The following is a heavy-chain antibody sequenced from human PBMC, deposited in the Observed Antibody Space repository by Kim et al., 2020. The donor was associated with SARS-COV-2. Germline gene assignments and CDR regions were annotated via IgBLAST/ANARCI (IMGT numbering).Heavy chain of an antibody. Sequence: SETLSLTCAVYGGSFSGYYWSWIRQPPGKGREWVGGIHHDGSSTNNPSHKNRGNISVKTSKNKFSLKLSSVTAADTAVYYCARGMSIGTNEPHWFDPWGQGTLVTVSS. J-gene: IGHJ5*02. D-gene: IGHD1-1*01. CDR2: IHHDGSS. CDR3: ARGMSIGTNEPHWFDP. V-gene: IGHV4-34*04. CDR1: GGSFSGYY.